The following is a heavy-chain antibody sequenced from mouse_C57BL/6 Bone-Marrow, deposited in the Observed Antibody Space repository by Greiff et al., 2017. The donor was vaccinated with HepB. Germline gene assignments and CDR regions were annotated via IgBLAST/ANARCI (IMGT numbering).Heavy chain of an antibody. V-gene: IGHV1-55*01. D-gene: IGHD1-1*01. Sequence: VQLQQPGAELVKPGASVKMSCKASGYTFPSYWITWVKQRPGQGLEWIGDIYPGSGSTNYNEKFKSKATLTVDTSSSTAYMQLSSLTSEDSAVYYCASSITTVVGDYWGQGTTLTVSS. CDR1: GYTFPSYW. CDR3: ASSITTVVGDY. J-gene: IGHJ2*01. CDR2: IYPGSGST.